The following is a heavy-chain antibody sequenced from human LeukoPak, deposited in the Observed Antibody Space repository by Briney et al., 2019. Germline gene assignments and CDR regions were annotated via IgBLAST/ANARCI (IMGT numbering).Heavy chain of an antibody. V-gene: IGHV1-18*01. J-gene: IGHJ4*02. Sequence: ASVKASCKASGYTFTSYGISWVRQAPGQGLEWMGWISAYNGNTNYAQKLQGRVTMTTGTSTSTAYMELRSLRSDDTAVYYCARDGEYVWGSYRDYWGQGTLVTVSS. D-gene: IGHD3-16*02. CDR3: ARDGEYVWGSYRDY. CDR1: GYTFTSYG. CDR2: ISAYNGNT.